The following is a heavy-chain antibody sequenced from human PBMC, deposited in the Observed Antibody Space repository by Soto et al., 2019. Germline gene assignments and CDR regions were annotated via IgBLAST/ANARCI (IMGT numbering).Heavy chain of an antibody. CDR3: TTELEPTYYDFWSGHYFDP. CDR1: GFTFSNAW. V-gene: IGHV3-15*01. J-gene: IGHJ5*02. CDR2: IKSKTDGGTT. D-gene: IGHD3-3*01. Sequence: GGSLRLSCAASGFTFSNAWMSWVRQAPGKGLEWVGRIKSKTDGGTTDYAAPGKGRFTISRDDSKNTLYLQKNSLKTEDTAVYYCTTELEPTYYDFWSGHYFDPWGQGTLVTVSS.